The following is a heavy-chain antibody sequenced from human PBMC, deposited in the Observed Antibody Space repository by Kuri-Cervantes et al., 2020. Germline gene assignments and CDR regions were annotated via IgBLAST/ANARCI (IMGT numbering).Heavy chain of an antibody. J-gene: IGHJ6*02. D-gene: IGHD3-3*01. CDR1: GGSVSSGSYN. CDR2: IYYSGST. CDR3: ARAPYDFWSGYFIGYGMGV. Sequence: SETLSLTCTVSGGSVSSGSYNWTWIRQPPGKGLVWIGYIYYSGSTNYNPSLKSRVTISVDTSKNQFSLKLSSVTAADTAVYYCARAPYDFWSGYFIGYGMGVWGQGTTVTVSS. V-gene: IGHV4-61*01.